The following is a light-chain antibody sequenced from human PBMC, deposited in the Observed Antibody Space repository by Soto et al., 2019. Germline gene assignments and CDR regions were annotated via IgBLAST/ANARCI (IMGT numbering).Light chain of an antibody. Sequence: EIVMTQSPATLSVSPGERATLSCRASQSVSSTLAWYQQKPGQATRLLIYGASTRATGIPARFSGSGSGTEFTLTISSLQSEDFSFYYCQQYNNWPRTFGQGTKVEIK. CDR3: QQYNNWPRT. CDR1: QSVSST. CDR2: GAS. J-gene: IGKJ1*01. V-gene: IGKV3-15*01.